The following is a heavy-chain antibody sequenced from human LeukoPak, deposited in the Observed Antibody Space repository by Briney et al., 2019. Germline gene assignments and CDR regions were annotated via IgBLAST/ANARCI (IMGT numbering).Heavy chain of an antibody. V-gene: IGHV3-21*01. CDR3: ARDGADFDYGGNPRGYAFDI. CDR2: ISSSSSYI. J-gene: IGHJ3*02. Sequence: GGSLRLSCAASGFTFSSYSMNWVRQAPGKGLEWVSSISSSSSYIYYADSVKGRFTISRDNAKNSLYLQTNSLRAEDTAVYYCARDGADFDYGGNPRGYAFDIWGQGTMVTVSS. CDR1: GFTFSSYS. D-gene: IGHD4-23*01.